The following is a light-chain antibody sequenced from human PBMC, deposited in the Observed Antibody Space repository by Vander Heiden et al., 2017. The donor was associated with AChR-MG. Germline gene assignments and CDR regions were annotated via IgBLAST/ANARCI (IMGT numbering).Light chain of an antibody. V-gene: IGKV1-27*01. CDR3: QKFNSAPWT. CDR1: QGISHY. J-gene: IGKJ1*01. Sequence: DIQMTQSPSSLSASVGDRVTITCRASQGISHYLAWYQQKPGKVPKLLIYAASTLQSGVPSRFSGSGSGTDFTLTISSLQPEDVATYYGQKFNSAPWTFGQGTKVEIK. CDR2: AAS.